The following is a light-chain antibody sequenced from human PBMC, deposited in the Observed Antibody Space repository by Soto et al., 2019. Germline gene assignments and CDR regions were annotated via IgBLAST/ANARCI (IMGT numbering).Light chain of an antibody. Sequence: DIQMTQSPSSLSASVGDRVTITCRASQGISTYLNWYQQKPGKAPKLLICAASSLQSGVPSRFSGSGSETDFTLTISSLQPEHFATYSCQQSYSTTWTFGQGTKVDI. CDR3: QQSYSTTWT. CDR1: QGISTY. J-gene: IGKJ1*01. V-gene: IGKV1-39*01. CDR2: AAS.